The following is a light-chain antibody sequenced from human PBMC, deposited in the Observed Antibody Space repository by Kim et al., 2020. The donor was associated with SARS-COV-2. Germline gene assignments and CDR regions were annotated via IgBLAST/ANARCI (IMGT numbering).Light chain of an antibody. CDR3: QKYSSAPWT. J-gene: IGKJ1*01. CDR1: HDMNSK. CDR2: AAS. Sequence: ASVGDGTTLTCRASHDMNSKLAWYEQKPGKAPRLLIYAASALKTGVPSRFSGSRAGTDFTLIISRLQPEDVKTYYCQKYSSAPWTFGQGTKVDSK. V-gene: IGKV1-27*01.